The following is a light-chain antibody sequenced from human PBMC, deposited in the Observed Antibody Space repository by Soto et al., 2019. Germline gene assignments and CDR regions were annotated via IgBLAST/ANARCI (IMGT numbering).Light chain of an antibody. V-gene: IGLV2-14*03. CDR1: SRTYSY. CDR3: SSYTAGTTL. J-gene: IGLJ3*02. Sequence: QSALTQPASVSGSLGQSIIISCTGLSRTYSYVSWYQQHPGKAPTVIIFDVNNRPSGLSQRFSGSKSGNTASLTISGLQAEDEAYYYCSSYTAGTTLFGGGTKLTVL. CDR2: DVN.